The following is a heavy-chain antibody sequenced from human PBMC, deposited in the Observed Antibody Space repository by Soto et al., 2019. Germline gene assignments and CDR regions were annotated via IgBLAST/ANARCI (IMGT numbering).Heavy chain of an antibody. CDR3: GIVRTGSFWSGYCPVDF. V-gene: IGHV1-46*01. Sequence: QVLLVQSGAEVKTPGASVKVSCKTSGYTFTSYIIHWVRQAPGRGLEWVGLINPSGGGTNYAENFPGRVCVTRDTSTTTVYMDLTSLTHKDTTVYYCGIVRTGSFWSGYCPVDFWGQGTLVSVS. CDR2: INPSGGGT. CDR1: GYTFTSYI. J-gene: IGHJ3*01. D-gene: IGHD3-3*01.